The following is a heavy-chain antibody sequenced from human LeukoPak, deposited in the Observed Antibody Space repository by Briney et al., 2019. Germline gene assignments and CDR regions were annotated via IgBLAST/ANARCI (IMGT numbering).Heavy chain of an antibody. V-gene: IGHV1-18*01. J-gene: IGHJ4*02. D-gene: IGHD3-16*01. CDR1: GYTFNSYG. CDR2: ISTYNGNT. Sequence: ASVKVSCKASGYTFNSYGLSWVRQAPGQGLEWMGWISTYNGNTKYAQNFQGRVTMTTDTSTNTAYMELRSLRSDDTAVYYCARDFLSAGSWGIYDYWGQGTLVTVSS. CDR3: ARDFLSAGSWGIYDY.